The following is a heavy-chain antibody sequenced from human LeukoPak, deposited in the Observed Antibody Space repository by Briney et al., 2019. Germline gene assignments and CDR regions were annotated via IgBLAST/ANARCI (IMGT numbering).Heavy chain of an antibody. CDR1: GFSFRLYG. V-gene: IGHV3-33*01. CDR3: ARGCGGTPGCYIIDN. Sequence: GGSLRLSCAASGFSFRLYGMHWVRQPPGKGLEWVAVIWNDGSDKYYGDSVKGRFTVSRDNSKNTLYLQMDSLRVEDTAVYYCARGCGGTPGCYIIDNWGQGTLVTVSS. D-gene: IGHD2-21*01. CDR2: IWNDGSDK. J-gene: IGHJ4*02.